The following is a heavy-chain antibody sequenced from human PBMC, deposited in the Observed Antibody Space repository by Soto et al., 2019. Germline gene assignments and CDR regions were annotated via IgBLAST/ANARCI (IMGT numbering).Heavy chain of an antibody. CDR3: ARAGYYDFWSGYYFHYFDY. D-gene: IGHD3-3*01. J-gene: IGHJ4*02. CDR2: INSDGSST. V-gene: IGHV3-74*01. Sequence: EVQLVESGGGLVQPGGSLRLSCAASGFTFSSYWMHWVRQAPGKGLVWVSRINSDGSSTSYADSVEGRFTISRDNAKNTLYLQMNSLRAEVTAVYYCARAGYYDFWSGYYFHYFDYWGQGTLVTVSS. CDR1: GFTFSSYW.